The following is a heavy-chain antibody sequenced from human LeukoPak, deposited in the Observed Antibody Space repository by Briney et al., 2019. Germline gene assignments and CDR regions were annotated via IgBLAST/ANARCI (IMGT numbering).Heavy chain of an antibody. V-gene: IGHV1-69*01. CDR1: GGTFSSYA. J-gene: IGHJ5*02. CDR3: ARDGPGRVRGVIWWFDP. D-gene: IGHD3-10*01. CDR2: IIPIFGTA. Sequence: ASVKVSCKASGGTFSSYAISWVRQAPGQGLEWMGGIIPIFGTANYAQKFQGRVTITADESTSTAYMELSSLRSEDTAVYYCARDGPGRVRGVIWWFDPWGQGTLVTVSS.